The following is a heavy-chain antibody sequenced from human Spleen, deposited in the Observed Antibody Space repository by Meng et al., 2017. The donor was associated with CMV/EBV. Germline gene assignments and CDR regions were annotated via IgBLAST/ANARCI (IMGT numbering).Heavy chain of an antibody. V-gene: IGHV3-74*01. J-gene: IGHJ4*02. CDR1: DW. CDR2: INSDGSST. Sequence: DWMHWVRQAPGKGLVWVSRINSDGSSTSYADSVKGRFTISRDNAKNTLYLQMNSLRAEDTAVYYCARVDGYYDFWSGYYWMYYFDYWGQGTLVTVSS. CDR3: ARVDGYYDFWSGYYWMYYFDY. D-gene: IGHD3-3*01.